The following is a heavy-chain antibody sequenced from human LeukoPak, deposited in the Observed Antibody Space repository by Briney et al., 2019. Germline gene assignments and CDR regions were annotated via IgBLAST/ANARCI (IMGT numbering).Heavy chain of an antibody. D-gene: IGHD4-23*01. CDR3: ARSRVYGGNAFDY. CDR1: GFTFSSYS. V-gene: IGHV3-21*01. CDR2: ISSSSSYI. J-gene: IGHJ4*02. Sequence: GWSLRLSCAASGFTFSSYSMNWVRQAPGKGLEWVSSISSSSSYIYYADSVKGRFTISRDNAKNSLYLQMNSLRAEDTAVYYCARSRVYGGNAFDYWGQGTLVTVSS.